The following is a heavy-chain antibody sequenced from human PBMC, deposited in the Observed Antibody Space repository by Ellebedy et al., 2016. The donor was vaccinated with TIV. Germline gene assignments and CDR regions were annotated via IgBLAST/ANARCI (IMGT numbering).Heavy chain of an antibody. CDR3: ARGYGGISSFDY. CDR2: IYYSGIT. D-gene: IGHD4-23*01. Sequence: MPSETLSLTCTVSGGSISSSSYYWGWIRQPPGKGLEWIGSIYYSGITFYNPSLKSRVAISIDTSRNQFSLKLTSVTAADTAVYYCARGYGGISSFDYWGQGTLVTVSS. V-gene: IGHV4-39*07. J-gene: IGHJ4*02. CDR1: GGSISSSSYY.